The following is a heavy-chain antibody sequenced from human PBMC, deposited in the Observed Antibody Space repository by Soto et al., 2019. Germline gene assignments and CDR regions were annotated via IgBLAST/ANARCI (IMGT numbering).Heavy chain of an antibody. V-gene: IGHV4-31*03. D-gene: IGHD4-17*01. CDR2: IYYSGST. CDR3: ASGPTMTMDY. Sequence: SETLSLTCTVSGGSISSGGYYWSWIRQHPGKGLEWIGYIYYSGSTYYNPSLKSRVTISVDTSKNQFSLRLSSVTAADTAVYYCASGPTMTMDYWGQGTLVTVSS. J-gene: IGHJ4*02. CDR1: GGSISSGGYY.